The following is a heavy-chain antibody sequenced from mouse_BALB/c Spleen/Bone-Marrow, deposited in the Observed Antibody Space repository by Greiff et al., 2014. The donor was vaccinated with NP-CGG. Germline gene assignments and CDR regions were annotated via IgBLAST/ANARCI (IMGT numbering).Heavy chain of an antibody. V-gene: IGHV1-5*01. CDR1: GYTFTSYW. J-gene: IGHJ3*01. CDR3: TRVYYYGSAWFAY. D-gene: IGHD1-1*01. CDR2: IYPGNSDT. Sequence: EVQLQQSGTVLARPGASVKMSCKASGYTFTSYWMHWVKQRPGQGLGWIGAIYPGNSDTSYNQKFKGKAKLTAVTSTSTAYMELSSLTNEDSAVYYCTRVYYYGSAWFAYWGQGTLVTVSA.